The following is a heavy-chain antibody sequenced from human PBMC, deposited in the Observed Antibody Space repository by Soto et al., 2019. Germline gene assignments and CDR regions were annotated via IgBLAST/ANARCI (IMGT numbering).Heavy chain of an antibody. D-gene: IGHD4-17*01. CDR2: ISYDGSNK. CDR1: GFTFSSYA. Sequence: GGSLRLSCAASGFTFSSYAMSWVRQAPGKGLEWAAVISYDGSNKYYADSVKGRFTISRDNSKNTLYLQMNSLRAEDTAVYYCAKILQLGDYAHYYYVMDVWGQGTTVTVSS. V-gene: IGHV3-30*18. CDR3: AKILQLGDYAHYYYVMDV. J-gene: IGHJ6*02.